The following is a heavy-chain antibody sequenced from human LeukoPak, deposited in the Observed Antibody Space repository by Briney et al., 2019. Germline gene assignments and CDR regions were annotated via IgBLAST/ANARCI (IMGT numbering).Heavy chain of an antibody. D-gene: IGHD5-24*01. CDR1: GFSLSTSGVA. CDR2: IYWDDDK. Sequence: SGPTLVKPTQTLTLTSTFSGFSLSTSGVAVGWIRQPPGKALEWLGLIYWDDDKRYSPSLKSALTITKDTSKNQVVLTMTNMDPVDTATYYCAHRRDGYNSLDYWGQGTLVTVSS. V-gene: IGHV2-5*02. CDR3: AHRRDGYNSLDY. J-gene: IGHJ4*02.